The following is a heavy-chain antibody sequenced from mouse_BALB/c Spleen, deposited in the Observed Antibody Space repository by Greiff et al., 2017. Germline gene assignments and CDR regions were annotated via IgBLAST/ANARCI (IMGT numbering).Heavy chain of an antibody. CDR3: ASGYYGSSPAWFAY. Sequence: EVKLVESGGGLVQPGGSLKLSCAASGFTFSSYTMSWVRQTPEKRLEWVAYISNGGGSTYYPDTVKGRFTISRDNAKNTRYLQMSSLKSEDTAMYYCASGYYGSSPAWFAYWGQGTLVTVSA. D-gene: IGHD1-1*01. V-gene: IGHV5-12-2*01. CDR2: ISNGGGST. CDR1: GFTFSSYT. J-gene: IGHJ3*01.